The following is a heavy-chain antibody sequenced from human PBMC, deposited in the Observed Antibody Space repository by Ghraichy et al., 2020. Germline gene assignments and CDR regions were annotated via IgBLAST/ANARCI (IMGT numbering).Heavy chain of an antibody. V-gene: IGHV3-30*18. CDR1: GFTLGSYD. CDR3: AKRGGDDLVLVSKVYYYGLDV. CDR2: ISYDGASA. D-gene: IGHD3-10*01. Sequence: GGSLRLSCAASGFTLGSYDMHWIRQARGKGLEWVAVISYDGASAHYADSVKGRFTVSRDDSKNTVYLQMDSLRAEDTAVYYCAKRGGDDLVLVSKVYYYGLDVWGQGTTVTVSS. J-gene: IGHJ6*02.